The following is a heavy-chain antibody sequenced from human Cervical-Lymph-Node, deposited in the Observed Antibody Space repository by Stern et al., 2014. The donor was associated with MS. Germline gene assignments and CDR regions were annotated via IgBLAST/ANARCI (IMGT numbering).Heavy chain of an antibody. V-gene: IGHV1-69*09. CDR3: ARGMAADDS. Sequence: QEQLVQSGAEVKRPGSSVKVSCKTSGGTFRSYTLSWVRQAPGHGLEWMGRISPILYITDYAPKFQGSVTITADKSTSTAYLELRSLTSEDSAIYYCARGMAADDSWGQGTLITVSS. CDR1: GGTFRSYT. D-gene: IGHD6-13*01. J-gene: IGHJ4*02. CDR2: ISPILYIT.